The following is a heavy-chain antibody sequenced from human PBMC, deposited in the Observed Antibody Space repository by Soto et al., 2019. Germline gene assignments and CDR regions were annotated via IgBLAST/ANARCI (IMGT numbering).Heavy chain of an antibody. V-gene: IGHV3-33*01. CDR1: GFSFSNYG. CDR2: IWNDGNNK. CDR3: ARAVVWDDSYPDDY. Sequence: GGSLRLSCAASGFSFSNYGMHWVRQAPGKGLEWVAVIWNDGNNKSYVDSVEGRFTISRDNSKNTVYLQMNSLRAEDTAVYFCARAVVWDDSYPDDYWGQGALVTVSS. J-gene: IGHJ4*02. D-gene: IGHD1-26*01.